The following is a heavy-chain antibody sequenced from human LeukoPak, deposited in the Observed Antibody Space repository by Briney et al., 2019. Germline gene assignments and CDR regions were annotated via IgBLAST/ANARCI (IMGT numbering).Heavy chain of an antibody. CDR1: GFTFSSYE. D-gene: IGHD2-21*01. CDR2: ISSSGSIM. V-gene: IGHV3-48*03. J-gene: IGHJ1*01. Sequence: GGSLRLSCAASGFTFSSYEMNWVRQAPGKGLEWVSYISSSGSIMYFADSVKGRFTISRDNAKNSLYLQMNSLRAEDTAVYYCAMWPGDSQQWGQGTLVTVSS. CDR3: AMWPGDSQQ.